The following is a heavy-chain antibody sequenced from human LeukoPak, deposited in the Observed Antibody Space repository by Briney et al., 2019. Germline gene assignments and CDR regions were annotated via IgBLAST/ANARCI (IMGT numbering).Heavy chain of an antibody. V-gene: IGHV3-30*18. D-gene: IGHD4-17*01. CDR2: ISYDGSNK. J-gene: IGHJ4*02. CDR3: AKDATYGDYERYYFDY. Sequence: GRSLRLSCAASGSTFSSYGMHWVRQAPGKGLEWVAVISYDGSNKYYADSVKGRFTISRDNSKNTLYLQMNSLRAEDTAVYYCAKDATYGDYERYYFDYWGQGTLVTVSS. CDR1: GSTFSSYG.